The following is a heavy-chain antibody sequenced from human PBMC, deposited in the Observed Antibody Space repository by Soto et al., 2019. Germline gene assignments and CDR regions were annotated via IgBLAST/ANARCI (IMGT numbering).Heavy chain of an antibody. CDR3: ARWGYDSSGSYYGMDV. Sequence: QVQLVQSGAEVKKPGASVKVSCKASGYTFTGYYMHWVRQAPGQGLEWMGWINPNSGGTNYAQKSQGWVTMTRDTSISTAYMELSRLRSADTAVYYCARWGYDSSGSYYGMDVWGQGTTVTVSS. CDR2: INPNSGGT. J-gene: IGHJ6*02. CDR1: GYTFTGYY. D-gene: IGHD3-22*01. V-gene: IGHV1-2*04.